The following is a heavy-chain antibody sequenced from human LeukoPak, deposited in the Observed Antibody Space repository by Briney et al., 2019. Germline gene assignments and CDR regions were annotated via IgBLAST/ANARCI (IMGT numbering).Heavy chain of an antibody. Sequence: GGSLRLSCAASGFTFSSYEMNWVRQAPGKGLEWVSHISSSSSTIYYADSVKGRFTISRDNAKNSLYLQMNSLRAEDTAVYYCARVRDDAFDIWGQGTMVTVSS. CDR1: GFTFSSYE. J-gene: IGHJ3*02. V-gene: IGHV3-48*01. CDR3: ARVRDDAFDI. CDR2: ISSSSSTI.